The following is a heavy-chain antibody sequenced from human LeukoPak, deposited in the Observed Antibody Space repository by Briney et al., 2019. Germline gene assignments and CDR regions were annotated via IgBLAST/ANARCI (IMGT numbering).Heavy chain of an antibody. V-gene: IGHV5-51*01. J-gene: IGHJ4*02. D-gene: IGHD7-27*01. CDR1: GYSFTSYW. CDR3: ARQTAMGRSGDY. Sequence: GESLKTSCKASGYSFTSYWIGWVRHMPGKGLEWMGIIDPSDSETRYTPSFQGQVTISVDKSLTTAYLQWNSLKASDTAMYYCARQTAMGRSGDYWGQGTLVTVSS. CDR2: IDPSDSET.